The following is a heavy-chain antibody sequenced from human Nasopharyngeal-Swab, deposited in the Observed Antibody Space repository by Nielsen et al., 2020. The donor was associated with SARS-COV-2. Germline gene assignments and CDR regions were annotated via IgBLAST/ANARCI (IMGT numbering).Heavy chain of an antibody. V-gene: IGHV4-30-2*01. CDR3: AREGNSGFDY. CDR2: ICHSGST. D-gene: IGHD1-26*01. Sequence: SETLSLTCAVSGGSISSGGYSWSWIRQPPGKGLEWIGYICHSGSTYYNPSLKSRVTISVDRSKNQFSLKLSSVTAADTAVYYCAREGNSGFDYWGQGTLVTVSS. CDR1: GGSISSGGYS. J-gene: IGHJ4*02.